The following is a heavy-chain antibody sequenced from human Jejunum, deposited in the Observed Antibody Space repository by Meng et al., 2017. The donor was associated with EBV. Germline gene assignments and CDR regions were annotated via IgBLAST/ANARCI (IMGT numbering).Heavy chain of an antibody. Sequence: VQLVGSGGGLVKPGGSLRLSCAASGFTFSSYSMNWVRQAPGKGLEWVSYISSGSSFIYYADSVKGRFTISRDDAKNSLFLQLNSLRAEDTAGYYCVRDSSFNVHWGQGTLVTVSS. V-gene: IGHV3-21*02. J-gene: IGHJ4*02. CDR1: GFTFSSYS. CDR2: ISSGSSFI. CDR3: VRDSSFNVH. D-gene: IGHD3-16*02.